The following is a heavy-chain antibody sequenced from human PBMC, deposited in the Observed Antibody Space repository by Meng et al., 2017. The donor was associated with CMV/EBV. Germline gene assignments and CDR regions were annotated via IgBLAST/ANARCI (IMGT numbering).Heavy chain of an antibody. CDR3: ARHLGPMCSGGSCNSLPSNCGMDV. V-gene: IGHV5-51*01. CDR2: IYPGDSDT. D-gene: IGHD2-15*01. J-gene: IGHJ6*02. Sequence: GESLKISCKGSGYSFTSYWIGRVRQMPGKGLEWMGIIYPGDSDTRYSPSFQGQVTISADKSISTAYLQWSSLKASDTAMYYCARHLGPMCSGGSCNSLPSNCGMDVWGQGTTVTVSS. CDR1: GYSFTSYW.